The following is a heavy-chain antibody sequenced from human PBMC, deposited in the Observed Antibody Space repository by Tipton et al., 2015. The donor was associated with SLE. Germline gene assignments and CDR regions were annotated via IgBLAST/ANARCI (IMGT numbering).Heavy chain of an antibody. J-gene: IGHJ3*02. D-gene: IGHD2/OR15-2a*01. CDR1: GGSFSTTSHS. CDR2: INYSGDA. Sequence: TLSLICTVSGGSFSTTSHSCGWIRQPPGKRLEWIGSINYSGDAYYNSSLKSRVTVSVDTSRNQFSLRLSSVTAADTAVYYCATARNIFDTFDIWAQGTMVTVSS. V-gene: IGHV4-39*07. CDR3: ATARNIFDTFDI.